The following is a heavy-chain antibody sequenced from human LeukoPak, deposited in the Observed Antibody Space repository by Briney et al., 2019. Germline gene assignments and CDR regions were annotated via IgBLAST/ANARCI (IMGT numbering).Heavy chain of an antibody. CDR2: INPNSGGT. V-gene: IGHV1-2*02. CDR3: ARGGRGKDIVVVPAATPY. D-gene: IGHD2-2*01. J-gene: IGHJ4*02. CDR1: GYTFTGYY. Sequence: ASVKVSCKASGYTFTGYYMHWVRQAPGQGLEWMGWINPNSGGTNYAQKFQGRVTMTRDTSISTAYMELSRLRSDDTAVYYCARGGRGKDIVVVPAATPYWGQGTLVTVSS.